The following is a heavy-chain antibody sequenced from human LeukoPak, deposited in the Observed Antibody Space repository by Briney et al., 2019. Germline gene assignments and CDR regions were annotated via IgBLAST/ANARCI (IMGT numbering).Heavy chain of an antibody. CDR2: INPNSGGT. CDR3: ARDLDSSTWYRQPNWFDP. V-gene: IGHV1-2*02. Sequence: ASVKVSCKASGYTFTGYYMHWGRQAPGQGLEWMGWINPNSGGTNYAQKFQGRVTMTRDTSTSTAYMELSRLRSDDTAVYYCARDLDSSTWYRQPNWFDPWGQGTLVTVSS. D-gene: IGHD6-13*01. CDR1: GYTFTGYY. J-gene: IGHJ5*02.